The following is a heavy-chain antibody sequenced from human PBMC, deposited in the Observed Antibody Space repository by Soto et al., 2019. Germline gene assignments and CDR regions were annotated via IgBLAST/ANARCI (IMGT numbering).Heavy chain of an antibody. J-gene: IGHJ5*01. Sequence: SETLSLTGTVSGDSIRDSFCSWVRQPPWKGLEWIGLVHHTGNTNYNPSLETRVTMLIDASANHFSLTLTSVTPADAAIYYCARGREDHVDHQFGHLLDSGGQGTMVTVPS. V-gene: IGHV4-59*01. CDR2: VHHTGNT. CDR3: ARGREDHVDHQFGHLLDS. D-gene: IGHD3-10*01. CDR1: GDSIRDSF.